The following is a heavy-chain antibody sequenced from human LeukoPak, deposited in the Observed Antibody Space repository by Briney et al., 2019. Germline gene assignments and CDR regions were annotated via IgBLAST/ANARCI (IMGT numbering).Heavy chain of an antibody. J-gene: IGHJ4*02. Sequence: GGSLRLSCAASGFTFSSYAMHWVRQAPGKGLEWVAVISYDGSNKYYADSVKGRFTISRDNSKNTLYLQMNSLRAEDTAVYYCARGRGYSYGCFDYWGQGTLVTASS. D-gene: IGHD5-18*01. CDR3: ARGRGYSYGCFDY. CDR2: ISYDGSNK. V-gene: IGHV3-30-3*01. CDR1: GFTFSSYA.